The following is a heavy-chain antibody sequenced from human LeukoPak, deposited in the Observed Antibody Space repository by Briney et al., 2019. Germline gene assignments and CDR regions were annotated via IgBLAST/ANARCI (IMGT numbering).Heavy chain of an antibody. J-gene: IGHJ6*02. Sequence: GGSLRLSCAASGFTFSSYAMHWVRQAPGKGLEYVSAISSNGGSTYYANSVKGRFTISRDNSKNTLYLQMGSPRAEDMAVYYCARGGDLISPRYYYYGMDVWGQGTTVTVSS. CDR1: GFTFSSYA. V-gene: IGHV3-64*01. CDR3: ARGGDLISPRYYYYGMDV. CDR2: ISSNGGST. D-gene: IGHD3-16*01.